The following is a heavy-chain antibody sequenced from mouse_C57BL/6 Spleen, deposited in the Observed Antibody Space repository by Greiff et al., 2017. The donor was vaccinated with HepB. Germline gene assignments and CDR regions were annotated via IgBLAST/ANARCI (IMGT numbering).Heavy chain of an antibody. Sequence: QVQLQQSGAELVRPGASVTLSCKASGYTFTDYEMHWVKQTPVHGLEWIGAIDPETGGTAYNQKFKGKAILTADKSSSTAYMELRSLTSEDSAVYYCSGADYDGYFDYWGQGTTLTVSS. D-gene: IGHD2-4*01. J-gene: IGHJ2*01. CDR3: SGADYDGYFDY. CDR2: IDPETGGT. V-gene: IGHV1-15*01. CDR1: GYTFTDYE.